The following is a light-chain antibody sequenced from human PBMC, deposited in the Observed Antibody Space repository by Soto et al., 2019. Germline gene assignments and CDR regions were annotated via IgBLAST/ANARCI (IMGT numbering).Light chain of an antibody. Sequence: DIPMTQSPSSLSASVGARVTITCRASQSISSYLNWYPHKPGKAPKILIYVASSLQSGVPSRFSGSGSRTDFTLTIISLQPEDFATYYCQQSYSTPLTFGGGTKVEIK. J-gene: IGKJ4*01. CDR2: VAS. CDR3: QQSYSTPLT. V-gene: IGKV1-39*01. CDR1: QSISSY.